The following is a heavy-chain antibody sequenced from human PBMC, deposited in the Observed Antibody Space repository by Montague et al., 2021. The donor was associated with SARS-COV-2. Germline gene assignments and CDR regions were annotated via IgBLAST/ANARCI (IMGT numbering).Heavy chain of an antibody. CDR3: ARMSAGATIAFDY. CDR2: IDWDDDK. J-gene: IGHJ4*02. D-gene: IGHD1-26*01. V-gene: IGHV2-70*01. Sequence: PALVKPTQTLTLTCTFSGFSLSTSGMCVSWIRQPPGKALEWLALIDWDDDKYYSTSLKTRLTISKDTSRNQVALTMTNMDPVNTATYYCARMSAGATIAFDYWGQGTLVTVSS. CDR1: GFSLSTSGMC.